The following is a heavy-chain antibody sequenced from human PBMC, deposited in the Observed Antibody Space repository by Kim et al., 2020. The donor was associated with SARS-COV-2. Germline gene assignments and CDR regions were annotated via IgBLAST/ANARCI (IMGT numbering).Heavy chain of an antibody. CDR3: ARDPIYDYVWGSPGDY. D-gene: IGHD3-16*01. V-gene: IGHV4-31*03. J-gene: IGHJ4*02. CDR1: GGSISSGGYY. CDR2: IYYSGST. Sequence: SETLSLTCTVSGGSISSGGYYWSWIRQHPGKGLEWIGYIYYSGSTYYNPSLKSRVTISVDTSKNQFSLKLSSVTAADTAVYYCARDPIYDYVWGSPGDYWGQGPLVTVSS.